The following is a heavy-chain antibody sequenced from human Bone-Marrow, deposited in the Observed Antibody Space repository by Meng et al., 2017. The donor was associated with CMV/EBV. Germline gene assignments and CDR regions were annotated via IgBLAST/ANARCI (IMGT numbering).Heavy chain of an antibody. J-gene: IGHJ4*02. CDR2: INPSGGST. CDR1: GYTFTSYG. D-gene: IGHD5-18*01. CDR3: ARGGRQLWLSGGNEY. Sequence: QVPLVRVAAEVKNPGVSVNVSCQASGYTFTSYGISWVRQAPGQGLEWMGIINPSGGSTSYAQRFQGRVTMTRDTSTSTVYMELSSLRYEDTAVYYCARGGRQLWLSGGNEYWGQGALVTVSS. V-gene: IGHV1-46*01.